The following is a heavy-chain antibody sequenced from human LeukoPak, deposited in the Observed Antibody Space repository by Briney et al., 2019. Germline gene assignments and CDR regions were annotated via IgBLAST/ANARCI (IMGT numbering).Heavy chain of an antibody. J-gene: IGHJ4*02. V-gene: IGHV1-69*13. Sequence: ASVKVSCKASGATFSSYAISWVRQAPGQGLEWMGGIIPIFGTANYAQKFQGRVTITADESTSTAYMELSSLRSEDTAVYYCAREGSGSLPHLDHWGQGTLVTVSS. CDR3: AREGSGSLPHLDH. CDR1: GATFSSYA. D-gene: IGHD3-10*01. CDR2: IIPIFGTA.